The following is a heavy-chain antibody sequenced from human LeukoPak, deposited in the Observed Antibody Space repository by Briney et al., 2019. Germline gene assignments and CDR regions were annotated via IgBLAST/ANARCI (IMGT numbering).Heavy chain of an antibody. D-gene: IGHD3-10*01. V-gene: IGHV1-24*01. CDR1: GYTLTELS. Sequence: ASVKVSCKVSGYTLTELSMHWVRQAPGKGLEWMGGSDPEDGETIYAQKFQGRVTMTEDTSTDTAYMELSSLRSEDTAVYYCATSGDLDYYGSGSYDYWGQGTLVTVSS. CDR2: SDPEDGET. J-gene: IGHJ4*02. CDR3: ATSGDLDYYGSGSYDY.